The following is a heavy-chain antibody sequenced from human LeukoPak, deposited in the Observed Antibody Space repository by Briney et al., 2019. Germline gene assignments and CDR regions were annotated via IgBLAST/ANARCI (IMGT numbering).Heavy chain of an antibody. J-gene: IGHJ2*01. Sequence: PSETLSLTCTASGGSISSGAYYWSWIRQHPGKGLEWIGYMSYSGSAYYSPSLRSRVSIPVDTHRSLYSLKLSSVTAADTAVYYCARAILTPSGYVWHFDLWGRGTLVTVSS. CDR2: MSYSGSA. V-gene: IGHV4-31*03. CDR3: ARAILTPSGYVWHFDL. CDR1: GGSISSGAYY. D-gene: IGHD3-3*01.